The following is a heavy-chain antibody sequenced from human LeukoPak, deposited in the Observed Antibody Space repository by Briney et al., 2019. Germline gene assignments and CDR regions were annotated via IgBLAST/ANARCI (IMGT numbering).Heavy chain of an antibody. CDR2: ISGDGGST. Sequence: GGSLRLSCAASGFTFDDYAMHWVRQAPGKGLEWVSLISGDGGSTYYADSVKGRLTISRDNSKNSLYLQMTSLRTEDTALYYCAKTYGDYAGEFDYWGQGTLVTVSS. CDR3: AKTYGDYAGEFDY. D-gene: IGHD4-17*01. J-gene: IGHJ4*02. V-gene: IGHV3-43*02. CDR1: GFTFDDYA.